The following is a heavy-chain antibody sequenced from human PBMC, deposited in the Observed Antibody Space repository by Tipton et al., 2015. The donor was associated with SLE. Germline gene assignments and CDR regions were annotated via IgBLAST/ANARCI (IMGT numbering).Heavy chain of an antibody. CDR3: ARAPGLERPYYYYYYMDV. CDR1: GGSFSGYF. D-gene: IGHD1-1*01. Sequence: TLSLTCAVYGGSFSGYFWNWIRQPPGKGLGWIGEINHSGSTNYNPSLKSRVTISVDTSKNQFSLKLNSVTAADTAVYYCARAPGLERPYYYYYYMDVWGKGTTVTVSS. CDR2: INHSGST. V-gene: IGHV4-34*01. J-gene: IGHJ6*03.